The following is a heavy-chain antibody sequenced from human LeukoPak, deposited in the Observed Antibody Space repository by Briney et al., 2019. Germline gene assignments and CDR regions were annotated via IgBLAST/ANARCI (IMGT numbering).Heavy chain of an antibody. D-gene: IGHD5-18*01. Sequence: GGSLRLSCAASGFTFSSYGMHWVRQAPGKGLEWVAFIRHDGSNKYYADSVKGRFTISRDNSKNTLYLQMNSLRAEDTAVYYCARGGGYSYGYPSDYWGQGTLVTVSS. J-gene: IGHJ4*02. V-gene: IGHV3-30*02. CDR2: IRHDGSNK. CDR3: ARGGGYSYGYPSDY. CDR1: GFTFSSYG.